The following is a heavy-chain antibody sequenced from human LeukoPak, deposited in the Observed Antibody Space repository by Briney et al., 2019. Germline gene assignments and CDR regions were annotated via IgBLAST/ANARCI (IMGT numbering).Heavy chain of an antibody. Sequence: PGGSLRLSCAASGFTFSSYAMSWVRQAPGKGLEWVSAISGSGGSTYYADSVKGRFTISRDNSKNTLYLQMNSLRAEDTAVYYCAKVTNDYGDYWYYFDYWGQGTLVTVSS. J-gene: IGHJ4*02. CDR3: AKVTNDYGDYWYYFDY. D-gene: IGHD4-17*01. V-gene: IGHV3-23*01. CDR1: GFTFSSYA. CDR2: ISGSGGST.